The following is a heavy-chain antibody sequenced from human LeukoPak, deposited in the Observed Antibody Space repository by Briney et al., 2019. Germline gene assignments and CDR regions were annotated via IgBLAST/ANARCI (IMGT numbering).Heavy chain of an antibody. CDR2: ISTSSSYI. Sequence: GALKLSCSASGFTFSSYSMNWVRQAPGKGLEWVSSISTSSSYINYAESVKGRFTISRDNAKNSLYLQMKSLRAEDTAVYYCARGSSNIAGRSNWFDPWGQGTLVTVSS. D-gene: IGHD6-6*01. J-gene: IGHJ5*02. V-gene: IGHV3-21*01. CDR3: ARGSSNIAGRSNWFDP. CDR1: GFTFSSYS.